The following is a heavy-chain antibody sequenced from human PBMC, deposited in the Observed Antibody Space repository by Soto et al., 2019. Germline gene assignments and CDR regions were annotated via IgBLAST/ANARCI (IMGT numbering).Heavy chain of an antibody. J-gene: IGHJ5*02. CDR3: ARERVVSRNWFDP. D-gene: IGHD2-2*01. CDR1: GFTFKTYW. Sequence: QRLSCAASGFTFKTYWMHWVRQAPGKGLVWVSRINSDGSFTKYADSVKGRFIISRDDAKNTLYLQMNSLRAEDTAVYYCARERVVSRNWFDPMGPGHPGHRLL. CDR2: INSDGSFT. V-gene: IGHV3-74*01.